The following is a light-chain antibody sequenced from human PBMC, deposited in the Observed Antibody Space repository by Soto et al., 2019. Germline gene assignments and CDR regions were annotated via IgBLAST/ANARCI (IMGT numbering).Light chain of an antibody. V-gene: IGKV1-27*01. Sequence: EIRLTQSPSSLSASVGDRVTIACRASHDINNFLAWFQQKPGKVPELLMYAASSFKSGLPSRFSGSGSGTDFTLTIDGLQPEDFATYFCQNYNSVPYTFGQGTKLEIK. CDR1: HDINNF. CDR3: QNYNSVPYT. J-gene: IGKJ2*01. CDR2: AAS.